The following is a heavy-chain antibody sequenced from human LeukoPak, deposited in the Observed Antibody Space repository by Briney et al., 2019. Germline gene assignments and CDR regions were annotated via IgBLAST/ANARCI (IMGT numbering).Heavy chain of an antibody. J-gene: IGHJ4*02. CDR3: ARAGESSGYYGYYFDY. Sequence: SETLSLTCTVSGGSISSYYWSWIRQPPGKGLEWIGYIYYSGSTNYNPSLKSRVTISVDTSKNQFSLKLSSVTAADTAVYYCARAGESSGYYGYYFDYWGQGTLVTVSS. CDR2: IYYSGST. D-gene: IGHD3-22*01. CDR1: GGSISSYY. V-gene: IGHV4-59*01.